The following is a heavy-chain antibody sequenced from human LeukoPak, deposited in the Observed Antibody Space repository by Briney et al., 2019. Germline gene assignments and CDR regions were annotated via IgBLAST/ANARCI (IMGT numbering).Heavy chain of an antibody. Sequence: ASVKVSCKASGGTFSSYAISWVRQAPGQGLEWMGGIIPIFGTANYAQKFQGRVTITTDESTSTAYMELSSLRSEDTAVYYCARGWLRYNWFDPWGQGTLVTVSS. CDR2: IIPIFGTA. V-gene: IGHV1-69*05. CDR1: GGTFSSYA. D-gene: IGHD5-18*01. CDR3: ARGWLRYNWFDP. J-gene: IGHJ5*02.